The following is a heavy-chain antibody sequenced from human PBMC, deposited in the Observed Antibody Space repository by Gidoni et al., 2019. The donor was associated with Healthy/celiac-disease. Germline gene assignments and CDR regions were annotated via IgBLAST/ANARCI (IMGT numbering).Heavy chain of an antibody. V-gene: IGHV3-74*01. CDR2: INSDGSST. D-gene: IGHD2-2*02. J-gene: IGHJ5*02. Sequence: EVQLVESGGGLVQPGGSLRLSCAASGFTFSSYWMHWVRQAPGKGLVWVSRINSDGSSTSYADSVKGRFTISRDNAKNTLYLQMNSLRAEDTAVYYCARDFEDIVVVPAAILRYNWFDPWGQGTLVTVSS. CDR3: ARDFEDIVVVPAAILRYNWFDP. CDR1: GFTFSSYW.